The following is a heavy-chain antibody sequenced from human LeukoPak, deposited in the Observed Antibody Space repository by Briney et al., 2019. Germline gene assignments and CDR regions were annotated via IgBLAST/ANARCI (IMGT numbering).Heavy chain of an antibody. J-gene: IGHJ4*02. V-gene: IGHV4-34*01. D-gene: IGHD6-19*01. Sequence: SETLSLTCAVYGGSFSGYYWSWIRQPPGKGLEWIGEINHSGSTNYNPSLKSRVTISVDTSKNQYSLKLSSVTAADTAVYYCARDHFGQWLEEGIDYWGQGTLVTVSS. CDR2: INHSGST. CDR1: GGSFSGYY. CDR3: ARDHFGQWLEEGIDY.